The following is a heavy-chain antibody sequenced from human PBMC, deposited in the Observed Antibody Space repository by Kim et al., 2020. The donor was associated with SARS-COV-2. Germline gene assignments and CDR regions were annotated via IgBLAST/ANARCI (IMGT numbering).Heavy chain of an antibody. J-gene: IGHJ6*02. CDR2: IYYSGTT. CDR1: GGPINSPTYY. V-gene: IGHV4-39*01. D-gene: IGHD6-13*01. Sequence: SETLSLTCSVAGGPINSPTYYWGWVRQPPGKGLEWIASIYYSGTTYYNPSLRSRVTMSVDTSENQFSLILRSLTAADTAKYFCARHREGSYSSSWVYGMDVWGRGTAVAVSS. CDR3: ARHREGSYSSSWVYGMDV.